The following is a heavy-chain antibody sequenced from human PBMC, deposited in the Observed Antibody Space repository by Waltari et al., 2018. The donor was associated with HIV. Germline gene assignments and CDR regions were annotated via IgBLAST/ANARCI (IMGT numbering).Heavy chain of an antibody. CDR1: GFDSNTYG. CDR2: IRGSNTYI. V-gene: IGHV3-21*06. Sequence: EEHLVESGGGLVKPGESRRLSCVASGFDSNTYGLNWVRQAPGKGLYLVSSIRGSNTYIYYADSVKGRFTISRDNAKNSLYLQMSSLRAEDTAVYYCARDRSDDFWSGPNYGMDVWGQGTTVTVSS. J-gene: IGHJ6*02. D-gene: IGHD3-3*01. CDR3: ARDRSDDFWSGPNYGMDV.